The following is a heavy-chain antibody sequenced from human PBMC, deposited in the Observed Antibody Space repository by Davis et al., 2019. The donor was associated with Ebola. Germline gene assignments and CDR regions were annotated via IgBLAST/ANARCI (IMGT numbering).Heavy chain of an antibody. CDR3: ARTFSVDTPIIDY. D-gene: IGHD5-18*01. CDR1: GGSFSGYY. V-gene: IGHV4-34*01. J-gene: IGHJ4*02. CDR2: INHSGST. Sequence: SETLSLTCAVYGGSFSGYYWTWIRQPPGRGLEWIGEINHSGSTNCSPSLKSRVIISVDTSKNQFSLKLSSVTAADTAVYYCARTFSVDTPIIDYWGQGALVTVSS.